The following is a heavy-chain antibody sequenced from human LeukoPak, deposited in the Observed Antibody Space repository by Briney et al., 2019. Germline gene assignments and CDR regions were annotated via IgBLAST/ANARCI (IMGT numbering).Heavy chain of an antibody. J-gene: IGHJ6*03. Sequence: GGSLRLSCAASGFTFSSYAMSWVRQAPGKGLEWVSAISGSAGSTYYADSVKGRFTISRDNSKHTLYLQMNSLRAEDTAVYYCAKDSPYYDFWSGYYYYMDVWGKGTTVTVSS. CDR3: AKDSPYYDFWSGYYYYMDV. CDR2: ISGSAGST. V-gene: IGHV3-23*01. D-gene: IGHD3-3*01. CDR1: GFTFSSYA.